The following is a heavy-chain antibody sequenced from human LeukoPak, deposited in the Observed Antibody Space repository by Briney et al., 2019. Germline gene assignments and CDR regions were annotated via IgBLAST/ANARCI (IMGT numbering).Heavy chain of an antibody. D-gene: IGHD2-15*01. J-gene: IGHJ5*02. Sequence: GGALEISWQGVGYVFTNYWIGWVPPVPGKGMGWMGVIYPGDSRVRYNPSFQGQVTISVDKSVSTAYLQWISLKASDTAMYYCACRDLSSTWFYPWGQGTLVTVSS. CDR3: ACRDLSSTWFYP. CDR1: GYVFTNYW. V-gene: IGHV5-51*01. CDR2: IYPGDSRV.